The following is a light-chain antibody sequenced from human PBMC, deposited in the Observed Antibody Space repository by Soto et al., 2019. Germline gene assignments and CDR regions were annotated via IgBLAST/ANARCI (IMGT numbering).Light chain of an antibody. CDR1: QSVSSSY. V-gene: IGKV3-20*01. J-gene: IGKJ2*01. CDR3: QQYPGYT. Sequence: EIVLTQSPGTLSLSPGERATLSCRASQSVSSSYLAWYQQKPGQAPRLLIYGASSRATGIPDRFNSSGSGTDFTLTISRLEPEDFAVYYCQQYPGYTFGQGTKLEIQ. CDR2: GAS.